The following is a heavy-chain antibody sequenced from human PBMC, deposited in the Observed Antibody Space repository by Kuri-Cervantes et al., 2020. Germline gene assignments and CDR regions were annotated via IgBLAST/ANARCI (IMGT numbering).Heavy chain of an antibody. Sequence: ASVKVSCKASGYSFTGHYMHWVRQAPGHGLEWMGWVDPNSGGTNYAQKFQGWVTMTRDTSASTAYMELSSLRSEDTVVYYCARDPEYSSGWHLNKFDYWGQGTLVTVSS. CDR2: VDPNSGGT. CDR3: ARDPEYSSGWHLNKFDY. D-gene: IGHD6-19*01. V-gene: IGHV1-2*04. J-gene: IGHJ4*02. CDR1: GYSFTGHY.